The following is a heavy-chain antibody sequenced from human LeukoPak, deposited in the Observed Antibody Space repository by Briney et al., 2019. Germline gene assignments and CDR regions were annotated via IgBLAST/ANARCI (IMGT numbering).Heavy chain of an antibody. CDR1: GFTFSGSA. CDR3: ARDRARGTPLLRFVDY. D-gene: IGHD1-26*01. CDR2: IRSKANSYAT. V-gene: IGHV3-73*01. J-gene: IGHJ4*02. Sequence: GGSLKLSCAASGFTFSGSAMHWVRQASGKGLEWVGRIRSKANSYATAYAASVKGRFTISRDDSKDTAYLQMNSLKTEDTAVYYCARDRARGTPLLRFVDYWGQGTLVTVSS.